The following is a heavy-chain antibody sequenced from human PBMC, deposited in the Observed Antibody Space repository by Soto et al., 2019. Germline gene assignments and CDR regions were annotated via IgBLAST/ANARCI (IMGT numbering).Heavy chain of an antibody. CDR3: ARGFGRQAVIGSADYYGMDV. V-gene: IGHV4-34*01. CDR1: GGSFSGYY. CDR2: INHSGST. Sequence: PSETLSLTCAVYGGSFSGYYWSWIRQPPGKGLEWIGEINHSGSTNYNPSLKSRVTISVDTSKNQFSLKLSSVTAADTAVYYCARGFGRQAVIGSADYYGMDVWGQGTTVT. D-gene: IGHD3-10*01. J-gene: IGHJ6*02.